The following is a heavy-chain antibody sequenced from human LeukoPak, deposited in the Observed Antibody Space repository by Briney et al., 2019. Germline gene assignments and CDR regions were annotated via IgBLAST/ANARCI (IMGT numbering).Heavy chain of an antibody. CDR2: INHSGST. Sequence: SETLSLTCAVYGGSFSGYYWSWIRQPPGKGLEWIGGINHSGSTNYNPSLKSRVTISVDTSKNQFSLNLNSVTAADTAVYYCARLYGSGDFYWYYMDVWGKGTTVTLSS. D-gene: IGHD3-10*01. V-gene: IGHV4-34*01. CDR1: GGSFSGYY. J-gene: IGHJ6*03. CDR3: ARLYGSGDFYWYYMDV.